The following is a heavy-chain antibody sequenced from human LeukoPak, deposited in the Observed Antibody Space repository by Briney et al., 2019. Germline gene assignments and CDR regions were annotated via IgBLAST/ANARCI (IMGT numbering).Heavy chain of an antibody. CDR1: GGSLSGYY. CDR2: INHSGST. CDR3: ATSPYYYGSGSYRYYYYGMDV. D-gene: IGHD3-10*01. Sequence: SETLSLTCAVYGGSLSGYYWRWMRQPPGKGREWIGDINHSGSTNYNPSLKSRVTISVDTSKNQFSLKLSSVTAADTAVYYCATSPYYYGSGSYRYYYYGMDVWGKGTTVTVSS. J-gene: IGHJ6*04. V-gene: IGHV4-34*01.